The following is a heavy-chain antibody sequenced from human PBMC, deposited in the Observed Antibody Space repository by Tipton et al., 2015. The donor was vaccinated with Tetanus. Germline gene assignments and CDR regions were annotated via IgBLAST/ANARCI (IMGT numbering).Heavy chain of an antibody. CDR3: AREVVNSGYYSSKYYFDY. J-gene: IGHJ4*02. V-gene: IGHV4-61*01. D-gene: IGHD3-22*01. CDR1: GGSISSSSYY. Sequence: TLSLTCTVSGGSISSSSYYWGWVRQPPGKGLEWIGSIYYNGGTNSNPSLKSRVAISVDTSRNQFSLRLTSVTAADTALYYCAREVVNSGYYSSKYYFDYWGQGTLVTVSS. CDR2: IYYNGGT.